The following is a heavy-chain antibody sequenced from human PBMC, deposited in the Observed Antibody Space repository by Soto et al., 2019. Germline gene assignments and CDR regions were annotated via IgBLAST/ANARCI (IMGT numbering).Heavy chain of an antibody. CDR2: ISAYNGNT. Sequence: QVQLVQSGAEMKKPGASLKVSCKASGYTFTSYGITWVRQAPGQGLEWMGWISAYNGNTNYAQNLQGRVTLTTDTSTSTAYMELRSLRSDDRAVYYCARVGCDFCPNDYWGQGTLVTVSS. J-gene: IGHJ4*02. D-gene: IGHD3-3*01. CDR1: GYTFTSYG. V-gene: IGHV1-18*01. CDR3: ARVGCDFCPNDY.